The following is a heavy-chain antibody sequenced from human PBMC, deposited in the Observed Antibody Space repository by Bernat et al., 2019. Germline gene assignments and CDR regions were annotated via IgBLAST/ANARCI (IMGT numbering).Heavy chain of an antibody. J-gene: IGHJ4*02. V-gene: IGHV1-2*04. CDR2: INPNSGGT. CDR1: GYTFTGYY. D-gene: IGHD3-10*01. Sequence: QVQLVQSGAEVKKPGSSVKVSCKASGYTFTGYYMHWVRQAPGQGLEWMGWINPNSGGTNYAQKFQCWATMPRYTSISTTYLELSMLRSDDAAVYYCARDKGFRAFSRGATFDYWGQGTLVTVSS. CDR3: ARDKGFRAFSRGATFDY.